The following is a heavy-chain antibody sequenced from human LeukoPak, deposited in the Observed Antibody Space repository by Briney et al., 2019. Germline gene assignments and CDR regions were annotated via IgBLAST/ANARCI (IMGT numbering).Heavy chain of an antibody. CDR1: GFTFSSYA. D-gene: IGHD3-22*01. CDR2: ISGSGGST. CDR3: AKGGGITMIVVAYHYFDY. V-gene: IGHV3-23*01. Sequence: GGSLRLSCAASGFTFSSYAMSWVRQAPGKGLEWVSAISGSGGSTYYADSVKGRFTISRGNSKNTLYLQMNSLRAEDTAVYYCAKGGGITMIVVAYHYFDYWGQGTLVTVSS. J-gene: IGHJ4*02.